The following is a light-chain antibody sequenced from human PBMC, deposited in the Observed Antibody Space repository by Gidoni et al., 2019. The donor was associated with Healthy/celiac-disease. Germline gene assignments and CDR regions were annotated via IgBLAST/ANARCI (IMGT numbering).Light chain of an antibody. Sequence: AIPFTQSPSSLSASVGDRVTITCRASQGISSALAWYQQKPGKAPKLLIYDASSLESGVPSRFSGSGSGTDFTLTISSLQPEDFATYYCQQFNSYPRTFXXXTKLEIK. CDR1: QGISSA. CDR3: QQFNSYPRT. CDR2: DAS. V-gene: IGKV1-13*02. J-gene: IGKJ2*01.